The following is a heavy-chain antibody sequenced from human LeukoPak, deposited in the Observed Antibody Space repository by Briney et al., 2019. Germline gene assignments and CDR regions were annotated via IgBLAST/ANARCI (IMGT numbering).Heavy chain of an antibody. CDR3: ARRDQDTAMVD. D-gene: IGHD5-18*01. V-gene: IGHV4-34*01. CDR1: GGSFSDYY. Sequence: SETLSLTCAVYGGSFSDYYWSWIRQPPGKGLEWIGEINHSGSTNYNPSLKSRVTISVDTSKNQFSLKLSSVTAADTAVYYCARRDQDTAMVDWGQGTLVTVSS. CDR2: INHSGST. J-gene: IGHJ4*02.